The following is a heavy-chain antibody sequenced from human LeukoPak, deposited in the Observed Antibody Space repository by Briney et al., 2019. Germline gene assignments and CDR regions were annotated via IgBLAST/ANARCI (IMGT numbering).Heavy chain of an antibody. CDR3: ARDRAGPDY. V-gene: IGHV3-7*01. Sequence: GGSLRLSCVVSGFSFGSFWMSWVRQAPGRGLEWVASIKQDGSEKNYVDSVKGRFTISRDNAKNSLYLQMNSLRAEDTAVYYCARDRAGPDYWGQGTLVTVSS. D-gene: IGHD6-19*01. CDR1: GFSFGSFW. CDR2: IKQDGSEK. J-gene: IGHJ4*02.